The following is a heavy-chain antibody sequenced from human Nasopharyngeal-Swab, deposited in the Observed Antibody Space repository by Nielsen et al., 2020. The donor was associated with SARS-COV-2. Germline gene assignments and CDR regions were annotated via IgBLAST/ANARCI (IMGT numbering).Heavy chain of an antibody. Sequence: SLKISYAASGFTFDDYAMHWVRQAPGKGLEWVSGISWNSGSIGYADSVKGRFTISRDNAKNSLYLQMNSLRAEDTALYYCAKDTTYYPVVAFDIWGQGTMVTVSS. D-gene: IGHD3-10*01. CDR2: ISWNSGSI. CDR1: GFTFDDYA. CDR3: AKDTTYYPVVAFDI. J-gene: IGHJ3*02. V-gene: IGHV3-9*01.